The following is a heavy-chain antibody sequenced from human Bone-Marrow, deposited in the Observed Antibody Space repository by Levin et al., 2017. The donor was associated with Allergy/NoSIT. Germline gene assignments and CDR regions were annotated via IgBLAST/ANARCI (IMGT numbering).Heavy chain of an antibody. D-gene: IGHD3-16*01. CDR3: AREGRQGGYYGMDV. CDR1: GFTFSTYS. CDR2: ISSSSTYI. J-gene: IGHJ6*02. V-gene: IGHV3-21*01. Sequence: GGSLRLSCAASGFTFSTYSMNWVRQAPGKGLEWVSSISSSSTYIYHADSVKGRFTVSRDNAKNSLYLQMNSLRAEDTAVYYCAREGRQGGYYGMDVWGQGTTVTVSS.